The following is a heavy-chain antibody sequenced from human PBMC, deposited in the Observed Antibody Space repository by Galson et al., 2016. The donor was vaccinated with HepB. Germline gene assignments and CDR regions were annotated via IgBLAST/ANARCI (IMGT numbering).Heavy chain of an antibody. CDR3: ALYYYDSSGVVDYFQH. CDR1: GFTFGSVW. D-gene: IGHD3-22*01. Sequence: SLRLSCATSGFTFGSVWMSWVRQAPGKGLEWVANIKPGGSERYYVDSLKGRFTISRDNAKNALYLQMNNLRAEDTAVYYCALYYYDSSGVVDYFQHWGQGTRVTVSS. V-gene: IGHV3-7*03. CDR2: IKPGGSER. J-gene: IGHJ1*01.